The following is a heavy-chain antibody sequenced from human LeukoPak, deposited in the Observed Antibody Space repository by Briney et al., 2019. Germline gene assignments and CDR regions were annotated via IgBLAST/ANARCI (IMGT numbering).Heavy chain of an antibody. V-gene: IGHV3-23*01. J-gene: IGHJ4*02. Sequence: PGGSLTLSCAASGFTFSNYAMSWVRQAPGKGLEWVSGISASGGSTYYADSVKGRFTISRDNSRNTLYLQMNSLRAEDTAVYYCAKDSGYYYDSSNYLYFDSWGQGTLVTVSS. CDR3: AKDSGYYYDSSNYLYFDS. CDR1: GFTFSNYA. CDR2: ISASGGST. D-gene: IGHD3-22*01.